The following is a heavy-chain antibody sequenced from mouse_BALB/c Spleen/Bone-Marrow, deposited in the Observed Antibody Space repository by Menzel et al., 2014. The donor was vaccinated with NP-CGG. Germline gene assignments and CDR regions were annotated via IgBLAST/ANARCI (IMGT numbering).Heavy chain of an antibody. CDR3: ARPKGFALDY. CDR2: VNPRSGYA. J-gene: IGHJ2*01. CDR1: GYTFTDYT. V-gene: IGHV1-4*01. Sequence: VQRVESGAELASPGASVKMSCKASGYTFTDYTIQWVKQRPGQGLEWIGYVNPRSGYANYNQKFKDKATLTADKSSSTGFMQLSSLTSEDSAVYYCARPKGFALDYWGQGTALTVSS.